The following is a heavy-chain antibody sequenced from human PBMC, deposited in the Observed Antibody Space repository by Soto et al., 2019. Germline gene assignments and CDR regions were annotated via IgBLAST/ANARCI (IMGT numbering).Heavy chain of an antibody. CDR2: IVVGSGNT. V-gene: IGHV1-58*01. D-gene: IGHD6-6*01. CDR1: GFTFTSSA. CDR3: AAENLEYSSSSGLDAFDI. J-gene: IGHJ3*02. Sequence: SVKVSCKASGFTFTSSAVQWVRQARGQRLEWIGWIVVGSGNTNYAQKFQERVTITRDMSTSTAYMELSSLRSEDTAVYYCAAENLEYSSSSGLDAFDIWGQATMVTVSS.